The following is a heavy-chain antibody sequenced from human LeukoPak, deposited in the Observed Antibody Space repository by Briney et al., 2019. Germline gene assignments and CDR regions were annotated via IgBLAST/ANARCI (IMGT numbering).Heavy chain of an antibody. D-gene: IGHD6-13*01. J-gene: IGHJ6*02. CDR1: GYTFTGYY. V-gene: IGHV1-2*02. Sequence: ASVKVSCRASGYTFTGYYMHWVRQAPGQGLEWMGWINPNSGGTNYAQKFQGRVTMTRDTSISTAYMELSRLRSDDTAVYYCARVPGGSWYYYGMDVWGQGTTVTVFS. CDR2: INPNSGGT. CDR3: ARVPGGSWYYYGMDV.